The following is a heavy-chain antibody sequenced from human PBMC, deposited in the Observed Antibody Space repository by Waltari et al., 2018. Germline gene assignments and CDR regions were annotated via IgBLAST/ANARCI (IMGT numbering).Heavy chain of an antibody. CDR2: IYYSGST. D-gene: IGHD3-3*01. CDR1: GGSISSSSYY. J-gene: IGHJ6*02. CDR3: ARDQGFLEWLKSYYYYYGMDV. V-gene: IGHV4-39*07. Sequence: QLQLQESGPGLVKPSETLSLTCTVSGGSISSSSYYWGWIRQPPGKGLEWIGSIYYSGSTYYTPSLKMRVTRSVDTAKNQCSLKLSYVTAADTAVYYCARDQGFLEWLKSYYYYYGMDVWGQGTTVTVSS.